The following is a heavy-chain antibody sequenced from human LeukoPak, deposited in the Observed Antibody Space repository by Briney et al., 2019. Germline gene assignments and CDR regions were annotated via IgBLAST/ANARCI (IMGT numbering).Heavy chain of an antibody. Sequence: GGFLRLSCAASGFTVSSNYMSWVRQAPGKGLEWVSVIYSGGSTYYADSVKGRFTISRDNSKNTLYLQMNSLRAEDTAVYYCARATVTTYDYWGQGTLVTVSS. CDR2: IYSGGST. D-gene: IGHD4-17*01. CDR3: ARATVTTYDY. V-gene: IGHV3-66*01. J-gene: IGHJ4*02. CDR1: GFTVSSNY.